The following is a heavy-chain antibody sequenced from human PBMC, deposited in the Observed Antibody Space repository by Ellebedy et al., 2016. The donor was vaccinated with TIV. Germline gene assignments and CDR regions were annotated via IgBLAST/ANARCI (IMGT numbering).Heavy chain of an antibody. CDR1: GGSISSGGYY. Sequence: MPSETLSLTCTVSGGSISSGGYYWSWIRQHPGEGLKWIGYIFYSGSTNYNPSLKSRVTISVDTSKNQFSLKLSSVTAADTAVYYCARDRGPTAAAVNWYFDLWGRGTLVTVSS. V-gene: IGHV4-31*03. CDR3: ARDRGPTAAAVNWYFDL. J-gene: IGHJ2*01. D-gene: IGHD6-13*01. CDR2: IFYSGST.